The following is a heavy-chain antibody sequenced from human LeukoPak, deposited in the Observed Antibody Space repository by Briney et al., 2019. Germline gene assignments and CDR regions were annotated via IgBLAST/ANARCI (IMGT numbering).Heavy chain of an antibody. CDR1: GFTFSSYG. V-gene: IGHV3-30*18. CDR2: ISYDGSNK. CDR3: AKDLPYYYYYYMDV. Sequence: GGSLRLSCAASGFTFSSYGMHWVRQAPGKGLEWVAVISYDGSNKYYADSVKGRFTISRDNSRNTLYLQMNSLRAEDTAVYYCAKDLPYYYYYYMDVWGKGTTVTASS. J-gene: IGHJ6*03.